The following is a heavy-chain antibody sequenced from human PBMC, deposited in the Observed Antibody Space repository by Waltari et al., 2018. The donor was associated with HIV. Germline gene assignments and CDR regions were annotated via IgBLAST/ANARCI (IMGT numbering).Heavy chain of an antibody. D-gene: IGHD3-22*01. V-gene: IGHV4-34*01. Sequence: QVRLQQWGAGLLKPSETLSLTCAVHGGSFSGYSWSWIRQPPGEGLEWIGEINHSGSTNYNPSLKSRVTISVDTSKNQFSLSLSSVTAADTAVYYCARGHRQFITMIVVVTDGDAFDIWGQGTKVTVSS. CDR3: ARGHRQFITMIVVVTDGDAFDI. J-gene: IGHJ3*02. CDR1: GGSFSGYS. CDR2: INHSGST.